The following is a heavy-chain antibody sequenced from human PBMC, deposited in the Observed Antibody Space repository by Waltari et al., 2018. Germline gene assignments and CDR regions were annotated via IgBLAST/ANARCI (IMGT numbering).Heavy chain of an antibody. CDR2: INPNSGGT. D-gene: IGHD2-2*01. V-gene: IGHV1-2*06. Sequence: QVQLLQSGAEAKKPGASVKVPCTASGYTFTAHYMHWVRRAPGQGDEWKGRINPNSGGTNYAQKFQGRVTMTRDTSISTAYMELSRLRSDDTAVYYCAVYCSSTSCLFDYWGQGTLVTVSS. CDR3: AVYCSSTSCLFDY. CDR1: GYTFTAHY. J-gene: IGHJ4*02.